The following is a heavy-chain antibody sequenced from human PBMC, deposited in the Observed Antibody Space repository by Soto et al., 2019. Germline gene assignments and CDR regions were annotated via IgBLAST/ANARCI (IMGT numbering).Heavy chain of an antibody. J-gene: IGHJ6*02. V-gene: IGHV1-2*02. CDR2: INPNSGGT. CDR1: GYTFTGYY. Sequence: AAVKVSCKASGYTFTGYYMHWVRQAPGQGLEWMGWINPNSGGTNYAQKFQGRVTMTRDTSISTAYMELSRLRSDDTAVYYCAREWEIVVATAEYYYYGMDVWGQGTTVTVSS. CDR3: AREWEIVVATAEYYYYGMDV. D-gene: IGHD2-2*01.